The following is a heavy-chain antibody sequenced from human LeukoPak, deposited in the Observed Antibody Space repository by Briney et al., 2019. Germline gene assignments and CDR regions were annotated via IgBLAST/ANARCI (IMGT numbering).Heavy chain of an antibody. Sequence: PGGSLSLFCAASGFTFSSYGMHWVRQAPGKGLEWVAFIRYDGSNKYYADSVKGRFTISRDNSKNTLYLQMNSLRAEDTAVYYCAKVWFGENHCDPWGQGTLVSVSS. CDR2: IRYDGSNK. D-gene: IGHD3-10*01. CDR3: AKVWFGENHCDP. CDR1: GFTFSSYG. V-gene: IGHV3-30*02. J-gene: IGHJ5*02.